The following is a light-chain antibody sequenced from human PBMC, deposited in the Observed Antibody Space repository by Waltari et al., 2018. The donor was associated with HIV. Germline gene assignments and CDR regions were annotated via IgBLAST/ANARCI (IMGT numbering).Light chain of an antibody. Sequence: DIQMTQPPSPLSAAVGYRVTITGRASQAISNNLAWFKQKPGKAPKSLIYAASRLQSGVPSKFSGSGSGTDFTLTISSLQPEDFATYYCQQYNSYPITFGRGTRVEIK. CDR1: QAISNN. CDR2: AAS. CDR3: QQYNSYPIT. J-gene: IGKJ5*01. V-gene: IGKV1-16*02.